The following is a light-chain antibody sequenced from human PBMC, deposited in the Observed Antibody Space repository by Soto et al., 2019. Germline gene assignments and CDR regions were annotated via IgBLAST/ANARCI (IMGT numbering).Light chain of an antibody. CDR3: QQYNDNWT. Sequence: DIQMTQSPSTLSASVGDRVTITCRASQSISSWLAWYQQKPGTAPKLLIYKASTLQTGVPSRFSGSGSGTDFTLTISSLQPDEFATYYLQQYNDNWTFGQGTKVE. J-gene: IGKJ1*01. CDR2: KAS. V-gene: IGKV1-5*03. CDR1: QSISSW.